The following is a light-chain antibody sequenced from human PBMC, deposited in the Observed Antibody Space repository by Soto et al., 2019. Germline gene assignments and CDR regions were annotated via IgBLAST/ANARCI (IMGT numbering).Light chain of an antibody. CDR3: QQYDSYSWT. V-gene: IGKV1-5*01. Sequence: DIQMTQSPSTLSASVGARVTITCRASQSVSNWLAWYQHKPAKAPKLLIYDVSSLESGVPSRFSGRGSGTEFILTISSXQPDDFTTYYCQQYDSYSWTFGQGTKVDIK. CDR1: QSVSNW. J-gene: IGKJ1*01. CDR2: DVS.